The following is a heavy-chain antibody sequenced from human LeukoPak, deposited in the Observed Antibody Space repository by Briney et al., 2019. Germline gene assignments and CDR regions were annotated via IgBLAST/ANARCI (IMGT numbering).Heavy chain of an antibody. CDR1: GGTFSSYA. Sequence: SVKLSCKASGGTFSSYAISWVRQAPGQGLEWMGRITPIFGTANYAQKFQGRVTITTDESTGTAYMELSSLSSEDTAVYYCARGPLGRRGYSGYVTFDYWGQGTLVTVSS. V-gene: IGHV1-69*05. D-gene: IGHD5-12*01. J-gene: IGHJ4*02. CDR2: ITPIFGTA. CDR3: ARGPLGRRGYSGYVTFDY.